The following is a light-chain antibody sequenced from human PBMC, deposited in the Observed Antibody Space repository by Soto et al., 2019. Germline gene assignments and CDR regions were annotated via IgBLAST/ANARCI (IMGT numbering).Light chain of an antibody. Sequence: QSALTQPASVSGSPGQSITISCTGTLSDVGGNNYVSWYQHHPGKAPKLIIFEVSDRPSGVSNRFSGSKSGNTASLTISGLQSEYEADYYCSSYTSTRTLLFGGGTKLTVL. CDR1: LSDVGGNNY. CDR2: EVS. CDR3: SSYTSTRTLL. V-gene: IGLV2-14*01. J-gene: IGLJ2*01.